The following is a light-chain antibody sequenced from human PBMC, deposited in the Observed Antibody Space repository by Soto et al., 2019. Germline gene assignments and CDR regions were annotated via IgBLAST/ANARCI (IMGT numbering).Light chain of an antibody. J-gene: IGKJ1*01. Sequence: VLTQSPGTLALSRGERATLSCRASQSVSSNLAWYQQKPGQAPRLLIYGASTRATGIPARFSGSGSGTEFTLTISSPQSEDFAVYYCQQYNNWWTFGQGTKVDIK. V-gene: IGKV3-15*01. CDR3: QQYNNWWT. CDR1: QSVSSN. CDR2: GAS.